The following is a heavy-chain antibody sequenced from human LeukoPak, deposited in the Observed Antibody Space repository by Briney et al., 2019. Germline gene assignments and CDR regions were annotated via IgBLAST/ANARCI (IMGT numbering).Heavy chain of an antibody. CDR2: ISPYNGNT. D-gene: IGHD2-2*01. V-gene: IGHV1-18*01. Sequence: VASVKVSCKASGYTFISYGISWVRQAPGQGLEWMGWISPYNGNTKYVQKFQGRVTMTTDTSTSTAYMELSSLRSEDTAVYYCASGRTDIVVVPATLRNYYFDYWGQGTLVTVSS. CDR3: ASGRTDIVVVPATLRNYYFDY. J-gene: IGHJ4*02. CDR1: GYTFISYG.